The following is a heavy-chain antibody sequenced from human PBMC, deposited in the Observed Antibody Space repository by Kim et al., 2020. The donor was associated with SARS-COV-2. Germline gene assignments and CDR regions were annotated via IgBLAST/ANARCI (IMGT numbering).Heavy chain of an antibody. Sequence: YNPSLKSRVTISVDTSKNQFSLKLSSVTAADTAVYYCARADSGSYSFGDYWGQGTLVTVSS. D-gene: IGHD1-26*01. J-gene: IGHJ4*02. V-gene: IGHV4-34*01. CDR3: ARADSGSYSFGDY.